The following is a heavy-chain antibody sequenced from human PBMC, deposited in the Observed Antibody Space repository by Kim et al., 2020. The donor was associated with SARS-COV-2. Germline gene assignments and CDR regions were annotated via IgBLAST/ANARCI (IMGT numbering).Heavy chain of an antibody. D-gene: IGHD3-3*01. Sequence: SETLSLTCTVCGGSISSGGYYWSWIRQHPGKGLEWIGSIYYSGSTYYNPSLKSRVTISVDTSKNQFSLKLSSVTAADTAVYYCARAPRRIITIFGVVTHFDYWGQGTLVTVSS. J-gene: IGHJ4*02. CDR2: IYYSGST. V-gene: IGHV4-31*03. CDR3: ARAPRRIITIFGVVTHFDY. CDR1: GGSISSGGYY.